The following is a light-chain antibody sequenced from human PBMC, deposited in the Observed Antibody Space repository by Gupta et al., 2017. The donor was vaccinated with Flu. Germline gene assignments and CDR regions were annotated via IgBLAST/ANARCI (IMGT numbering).Light chain of an antibody. J-gene: IGLJ3*02. Sequence: QSALTQPRSVSGSPGQSGTISCTGTSSDVGGYNYVSWYQQHPDKAPKLMIYDVSKRPAGVAGRFSGSKAGNTASLTISGHQAEDAADYYCCSYASSYTWVFGGGTKLTVL. CDR3: CSYASSYTWV. V-gene: IGLV2-11*01. CDR2: DVS. CDR1: SSDVGGYNY.